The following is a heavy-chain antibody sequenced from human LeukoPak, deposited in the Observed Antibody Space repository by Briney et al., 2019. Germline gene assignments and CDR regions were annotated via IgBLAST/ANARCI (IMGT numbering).Heavy chain of an antibody. J-gene: IGHJ6*03. V-gene: IGHV1-8*03. CDR1: GGTFSSYA. Sequence: ASVKVSCKASGGTFSSYAISWVRQATGQGLEWMGWMNPNSGNTGYAQKFQGRVTITRNTSISTAYMELSSQRSEDTAVYYCARAVYDYSNSDYYYYMDVWGKGTTVTVSS. CDR2: MNPNSGNT. D-gene: IGHD4-11*01. CDR3: ARAVYDYSNSDYYYYMDV.